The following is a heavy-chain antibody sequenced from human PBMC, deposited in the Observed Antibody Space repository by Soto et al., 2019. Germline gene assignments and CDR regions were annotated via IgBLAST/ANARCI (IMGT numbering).Heavy chain of an antibody. J-gene: IGHJ4*02. D-gene: IGHD3-10*01. V-gene: IGHV4-59*01. Sequence: PSETLSLTCTVSGGSISSYYWSWIRQPPGKGLEWIGYIYYSGSTNYNPSLKSRVTISVDTSKNQFSLKLSPVTAADTAVYYCARHWITMVRGVCHFDYWGQGTLVTAPQ. CDR2: IYYSGST. CDR3: ARHWITMVRGVCHFDY. CDR1: GGSISSYY.